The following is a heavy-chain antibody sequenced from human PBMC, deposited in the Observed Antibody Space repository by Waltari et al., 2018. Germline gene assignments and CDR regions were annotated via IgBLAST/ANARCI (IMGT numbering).Heavy chain of an antibody. D-gene: IGHD6-19*01. V-gene: IGHV1-69*13. CDR2: AIPIFVTA. Sequence: QVQLVQSGAEVKKPGSSVKVSCKASGGTFSSYAISWVRQAPGQGLEGMGGAIPIFVTANYAQKFQGRVTITADESTSTAYMELSSLRSEDTAVYYCASPLSPAVAGTGVRGRYYFDYWGQGTLVTVSS. CDR3: ASPLSPAVAGTGVRGRYYFDY. J-gene: IGHJ4*02. CDR1: GGTFSSYA.